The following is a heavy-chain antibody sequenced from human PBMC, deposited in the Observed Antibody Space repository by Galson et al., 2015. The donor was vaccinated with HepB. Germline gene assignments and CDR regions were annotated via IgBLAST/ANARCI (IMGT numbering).Heavy chain of an antibody. D-gene: IGHD1-14*01. CDR1: GYTFTDYY. Sequence: SVKVSCKASGYTFTDYYIHWVRQAPGQGLEWMGWSNLNSGGTNYAQKFEGRVAMTRDTSISTAYMELSRLTSDDTAVYYCASGIYYYFYMDVWGKGTTVSVFS. CDR2: SNLNSGGT. CDR3: ASGIYYYFYMDV. V-gene: IGHV1-2*02. J-gene: IGHJ6*03.